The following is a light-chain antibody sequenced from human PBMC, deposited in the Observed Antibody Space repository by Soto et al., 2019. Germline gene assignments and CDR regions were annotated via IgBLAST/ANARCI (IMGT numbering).Light chain of an antibody. V-gene: IGKV3-11*01. CDR3: QQRSNWPIT. Sequence: EIALTQSPATLSLSPGERATLSCRARQSVSSYFAWYQQKPGQAPRLLIYDASNRATGIPARFSGSGSGTDFTLTISSLEPEDFAVYYCQQRSNWPITFGQGTRLEIK. CDR2: DAS. J-gene: IGKJ5*01. CDR1: QSVSSY.